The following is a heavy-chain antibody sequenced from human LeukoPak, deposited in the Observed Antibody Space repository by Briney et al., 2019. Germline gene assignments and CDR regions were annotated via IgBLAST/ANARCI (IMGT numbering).Heavy chain of an antibody. J-gene: IGHJ3*02. CDR2: ISSSSSTI. V-gene: IGHV3-48*04. CDR1: GFTFSSYS. CDR3: ARDAGDAFDI. Sequence: GVLRLSCAASGFTFSSYSMNWVRQAPGKGLEWVSYISSSSSTIYYADSVKSRFTISRDNAKNSLYLQMNSLRAEDTAVYYCARDAGDAFDIWGQGTMVTVSS.